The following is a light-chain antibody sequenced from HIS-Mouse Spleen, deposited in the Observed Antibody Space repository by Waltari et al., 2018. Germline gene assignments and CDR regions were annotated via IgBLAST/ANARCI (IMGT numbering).Light chain of an antibody. J-gene: IGLJ2*01. CDR3: QAWDSSTANVV. CDR1: KLGDKY. Sequence: SYELTLPPSVSVSPGQTASITCSGDKLGDKYACWYKQMPGQSPVLVIYQDSKRPSGIPERFSGSNYGNPATLTISGTQAMDEADYYCQAWDSSTANVVFGGGTKLTVL. CDR2: QDS. V-gene: IGLV3-1*01.